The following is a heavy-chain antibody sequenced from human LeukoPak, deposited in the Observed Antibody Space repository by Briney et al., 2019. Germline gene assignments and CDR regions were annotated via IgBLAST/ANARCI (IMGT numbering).Heavy chain of an antibody. V-gene: IGHV3-23*01. CDR1: GFTFSSYA. J-gene: IGHJ3*02. CDR3: AKASDFCTYTRCVSHPFDI. D-gene: IGHD3-16*01. CDR2: ISHGGGST. Sequence: GGSLGLSCAASGFTFSSYAMSWVRQAPGKGLEWVSGISHGGGSTYYADSVKGRFTISRDNSKDTLYLQMNSLRAEDTAVYYCAKASDFCTYTRCVSHPFDIRGQGTMVTVSS.